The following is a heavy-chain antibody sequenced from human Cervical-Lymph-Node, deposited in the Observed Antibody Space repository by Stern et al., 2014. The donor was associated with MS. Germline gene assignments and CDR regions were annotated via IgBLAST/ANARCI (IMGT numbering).Heavy chain of an antibody. V-gene: IGHV1-69*01. CDR2: IIPVLGAA. J-gene: IGHJ3*01. D-gene: IGHD2-15*01. Sequence: QVQLVQSGAEVKKPGSSVKVSCKTSGGTFSKTPINWLRQAPGQGLEWIGGIIPVLGAAIYAEKFQGSVTITADESTRSAYMELSSLRSDDTGIYYCARDKSPPNSGGYQSEAFDVWGQGTLVTVSS. CDR1: GGTFSKTP. CDR3: ARDKSPPNSGGYQSEAFDV.